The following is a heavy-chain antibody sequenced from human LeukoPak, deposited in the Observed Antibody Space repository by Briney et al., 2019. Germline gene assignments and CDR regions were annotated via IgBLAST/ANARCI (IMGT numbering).Heavy chain of an antibody. J-gene: IGHJ4*02. CDR1: EFTFSTYS. CDR2: ISSSSSYI. CDR3: ARGENNYGYYYFDY. Sequence: PGGSLRLSCAASEFTFSTYSMNWVRQAPGKGLEWVSSISSSSSYIYYADSVKGRFTISRDNAKNSLYLQMNSLRAEDTAVYYCARGENNYGYYYFDYWGRGTLVTVSS. V-gene: IGHV3-21*01. D-gene: IGHD5-18*01.